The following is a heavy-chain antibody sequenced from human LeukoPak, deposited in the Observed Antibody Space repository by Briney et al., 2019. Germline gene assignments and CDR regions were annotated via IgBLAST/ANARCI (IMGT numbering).Heavy chain of an antibody. CDR1: GFTFSSYG. D-gene: IGHD1-26*01. Sequence: PGGSLRLSCAASGFTFSSYGMHWVRQAPGKGLEWVAFMRYDGSSKYYADSVKGRFTISRDNSKNTLYLQMNSLRAEETAVYYCAKDRGSAFDYWGQGTLVTVSS. V-gene: IGHV3-30*02. J-gene: IGHJ4*02. CDR2: MRYDGSSK. CDR3: AKDRGSAFDY.